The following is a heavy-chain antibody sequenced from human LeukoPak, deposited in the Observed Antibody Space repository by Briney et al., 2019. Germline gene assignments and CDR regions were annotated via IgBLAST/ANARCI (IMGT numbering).Heavy chain of an antibody. CDR2: IYYSGST. Sequence: PSETLSLTCTVSGGSISSGDYYWSWIRQPPGKGLEWIGYIYYSGSTYYNPSLKSRVTISVDTSKNQFSLKLSSVTAADTAVYYCARGYSGYDHSTNWFDPWGQGTLVTVSS. CDR1: GGSISSGDYY. D-gene: IGHD5-12*01. CDR3: ARGYSGYDHSTNWFDP. V-gene: IGHV4-30-4*01. J-gene: IGHJ5*02.